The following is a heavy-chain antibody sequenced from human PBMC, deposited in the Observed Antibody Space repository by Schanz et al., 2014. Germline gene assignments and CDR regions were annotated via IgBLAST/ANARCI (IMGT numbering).Heavy chain of an antibody. J-gene: IGHJ4*02. V-gene: IGHV3-23*04. CDR1: GYTFSSNA. Sequence: VQLVESGGGVVQPGRSLRLSCAASGYTFSSNAMSWVRQAPGKGLEWVSTISGSGGSTYYADSVKGRFTISRDNSRNTVYLQMNNVGVDDTATYYCVKTDAGWRFDYWGQGTLVIVSS. CDR3: VKTDAGWRFDY. CDR2: ISGSGGST. D-gene: IGHD6-19*01.